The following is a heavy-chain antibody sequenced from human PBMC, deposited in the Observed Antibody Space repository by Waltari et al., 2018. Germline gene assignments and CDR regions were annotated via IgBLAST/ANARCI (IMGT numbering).Heavy chain of an antibody. J-gene: IGHJ4*02. D-gene: IGHD3-10*01. CDR1: GGTFSSYA. Sequence: QVQLVQSGAEVKKPGSSVKVSCKASGGTFSSYAISWVRQAPGQGLEWMGRIIPIFGTANYAHKFQDRVTITADKSTSTAYMELSSLRSEDTAVYYCAGDSITMVQGVIYDYWGQGTLVTVSS. CDR3: AGDSITMVQGVIYDY. V-gene: IGHV1-69*08. CDR2: IIPIFGTA.